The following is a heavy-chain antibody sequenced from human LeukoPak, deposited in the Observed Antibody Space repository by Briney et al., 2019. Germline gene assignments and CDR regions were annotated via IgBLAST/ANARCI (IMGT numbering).Heavy chain of an antibody. CDR2: IKQDGSEK. V-gene: IGHV3-7*01. D-gene: IGHD3-3*01. CDR3: ARELSAFGYDAYYYYMDV. CDR1: GFTFSNYW. J-gene: IGHJ6*03. Sequence: GGSLRLSCAASGFTFSNYWMSWVRQAPGKGLEWVANIKQDGSEKYYVDSVKGRFTISRDNAKNSLYLQMNSLRAEDTAVYYCARELSAFGYDAYYYYMDVWGKGTTVTVSS.